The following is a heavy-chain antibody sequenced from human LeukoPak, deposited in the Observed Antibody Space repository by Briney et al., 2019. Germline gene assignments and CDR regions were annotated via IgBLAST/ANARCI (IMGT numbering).Heavy chain of an antibody. CDR3: ARGYDIPHFDY. D-gene: IGHD2-8*01. Sequence: PGGSLRLSCAASGFTVSSNYMSWVRQAPGKGLEWVSVIYSGGSTYYADSVKGRFTISRDNSKNTLYLQMNSLRAEDTAVYYCARGYDIPHFDYWGQGTLVTVSS. CDR1: GFTVSSNY. J-gene: IGHJ4*02. CDR2: IYSGGST. V-gene: IGHV3-53*01.